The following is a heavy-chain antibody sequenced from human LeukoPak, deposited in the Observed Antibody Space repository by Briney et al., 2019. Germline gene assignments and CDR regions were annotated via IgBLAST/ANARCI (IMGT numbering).Heavy chain of an antibody. CDR2: IYHSGDTTFT. Sequence: SETLSLTCDVSGDSITSSNWWSWVRQPPGKGLEWIGEIYHSGDTTFTNFNPSLKSRVTISVDKSRNQFSLKVISVTAADTAVYYCARGVAVAGMFLFDYWGQGTLVTVSS. J-gene: IGHJ4*02. CDR1: GDSITSSNW. CDR3: ARGVAVAGMFLFDY. D-gene: IGHD6-19*01. V-gene: IGHV4/OR15-8*01.